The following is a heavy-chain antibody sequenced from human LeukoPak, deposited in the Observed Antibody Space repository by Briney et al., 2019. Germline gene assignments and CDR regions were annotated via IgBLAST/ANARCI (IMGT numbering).Heavy chain of an antibody. J-gene: IGHJ6*03. Sequence: QSGGSLRLSCAASGFTFSSYGMSWVRQAPGKGLEWVAFIRYDGSNKYYADSVKGRFTISRDNSKNTLYLQMNSLRAEDTAVYYCAKDRRYCSGGSCYFRYYYMDVWGKGTTVTISS. CDR1: GFTFSSYG. V-gene: IGHV3-30*02. CDR3: AKDRRYCSGGSCYFRYYYMDV. D-gene: IGHD2-15*01. CDR2: IRYDGSNK.